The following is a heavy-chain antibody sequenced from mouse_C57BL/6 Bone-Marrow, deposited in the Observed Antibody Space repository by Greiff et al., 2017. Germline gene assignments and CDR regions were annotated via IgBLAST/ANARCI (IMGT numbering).Heavy chain of an antibody. D-gene: IGHD4-1*01. J-gene: IGHJ3*01. V-gene: IGHV5-6*03. CDR2: ISSGGSYT. CDR3: ARHWDCGVSWFAY. Sequence: EVKLVESGGGLVKPGGSLKLSCAASGFTFSSYGMSWVRQTPDKRLEWVATISSGGSYTYYPDSVKGRFTISRDNAKNNLYLQMSSLKSEDTAMYYCARHWDCGVSWFAYWGQGTLVTVSA. CDR1: GFTFSSYG.